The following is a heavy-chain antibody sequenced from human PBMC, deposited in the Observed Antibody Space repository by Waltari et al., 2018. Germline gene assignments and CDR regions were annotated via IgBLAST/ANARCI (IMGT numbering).Heavy chain of an antibody. CDR1: GYTFTSYD. CDR2: MNPNSGNT. Sequence: QVQLVQSGAEVKKPGASVKVSCKASGYTFTSYDINWVRPATGQGLEWMGWMNPNSGNTGYAQKFQGRVTITRNTSISTAYMELSSLRSEDTAVYYCARDKVVIATNYGMDVWGQGTTVTVSS. J-gene: IGHJ6*02. D-gene: IGHD2-21*01. V-gene: IGHV1-8*03. CDR3: ARDKVVIATNYGMDV.